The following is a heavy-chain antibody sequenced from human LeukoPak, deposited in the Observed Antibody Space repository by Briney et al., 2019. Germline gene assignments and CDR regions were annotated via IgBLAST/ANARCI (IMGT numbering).Heavy chain of an antibody. J-gene: IGHJ4*02. Sequence: GGSLRLSCAASGFTFSTYAMHWVRQAPGKGLEYVAAISTNGDSTYYADSVKGRFTISRDNSKNTLFLQMGSLRADDMAVYYCARWGSTSCYDYWGQGTLVTVSS. CDR2: ISTNGDST. D-gene: IGHD2-2*01. V-gene: IGHV3-64*02. CDR3: ARWGSTSCYDY. CDR1: GFTFSTYA.